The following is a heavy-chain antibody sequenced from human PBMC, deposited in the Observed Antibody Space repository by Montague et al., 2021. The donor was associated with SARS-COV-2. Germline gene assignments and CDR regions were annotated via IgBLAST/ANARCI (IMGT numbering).Heavy chain of an antibody. J-gene: IGHJ4*02. V-gene: IGHV2-70*11. D-gene: IGHD3-9*01. CDR3: APIRYDILTGYQTLFDY. CDR1: GFSLSTSGMC. Sequence: PALVKPTQTLTLTCTFSGFSLSTSGMCVSWIRQPPGKALEWLARIDWDDDKYYSTSLKTRLTISKDTSKNQVVLTMTNMDPVDTATYYFAPIRYDILTGYQTLFDYWGQGTLVTVSS. CDR2: IDWDDDK.